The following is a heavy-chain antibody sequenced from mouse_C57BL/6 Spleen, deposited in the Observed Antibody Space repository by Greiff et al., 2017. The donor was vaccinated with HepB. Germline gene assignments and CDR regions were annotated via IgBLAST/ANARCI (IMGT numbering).Heavy chain of an antibody. CDR1: GYAFSSSW. CDR2: IYPGDGDT. CDR3: ARWWDGDFDY. J-gene: IGHJ2*01. Sequence: VQLQQSGPELVKPGASVKISCKASGYAFSSSWMNWVKQRPGKGLEWIGRIYPGDGDTNYNGKFKGKATLTADKSSSTAYMQLSSLTSEDSAVYFSARWWDGDFDYWGQGTTLTVSS. V-gene: IGHV1-82*01. D-gene: IGHD1-1*02.